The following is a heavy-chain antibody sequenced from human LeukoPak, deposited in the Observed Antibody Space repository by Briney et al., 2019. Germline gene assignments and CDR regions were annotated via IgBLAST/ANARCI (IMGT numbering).Heavy chain of an antibody. J-gene: IGHJ4*02. CDR1: GFTFSSYA. D-gene: IGHD3-22*01. CDR2: ISYDGSNK. V-gene: IGHV3-30-3*01. Sequence: GRSLRLSCAASGFTFSSYAMHWVRQAPGQGLEWVAVISYDGSNKYYADSVKGRFTISRDNSKNTLYLQMNSLRADGTAVYYCARGYYYDSSGYYSTFDYWGQGTLVTVSS. CDR3: ARGYYYDSSGYYSTFDY.